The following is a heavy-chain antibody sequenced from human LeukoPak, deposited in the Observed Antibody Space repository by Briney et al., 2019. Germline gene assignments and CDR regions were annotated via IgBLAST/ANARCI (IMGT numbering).Heavy chain of an antibody. CDR1: GYTFTSYG. V-gene: IGHV1-18*01. D-gene: IGHD3-16*02. CDR2: IRVSNGDT. Sequence: ASVKVSCKASGYTFTSYGISWVRQAPGQGLEWMGWIRVSNGDTNYAQKFQGRVTLTTDTSTSTVYMELRSLRSDDTAVYYCARDYRYMDPKSGLASGYWGQGTLVTVSS. J-gene: IGHJ4*02. CDR3: ARDYRYMDPKSGLASGY.